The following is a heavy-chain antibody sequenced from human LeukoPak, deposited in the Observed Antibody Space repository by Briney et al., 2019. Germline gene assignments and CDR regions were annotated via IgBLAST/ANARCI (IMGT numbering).Heavy chain of an antibody. CDR2: INHSGST. Sequence: SETLSLTCTVSGGSINSYYWSWIRQPPGKGLEWIGEINHSGSTNYNPSLKSRVTISVDTSKNQFSLKLRSVTAADTAVYYCARKEGGQLVNTRRWFDPWSQGTLVTVSS. CDR1: GGSINSYY. J-gene: IGHJ5*02. CDR3: ARKEGGQLVNTRRWFDP. V-gene: IGHV4-34*01. D-gene: IGHD6-13*01.